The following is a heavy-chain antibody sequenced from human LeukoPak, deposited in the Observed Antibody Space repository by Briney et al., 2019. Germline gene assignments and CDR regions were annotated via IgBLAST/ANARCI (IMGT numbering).Heavy chain of an antibody. CDR1: GFTFSSYG. V-gene: IGHV3-74*01. CDR2: INSDGSST. Sequence: QPGGSLRLSCAASGFTFSSYGMSWVRQAPGKGLEWVSRINSDGSSTNYADSVKGRFTISRDNAKNTLYLQMNSLRAEDTAVYYCARGLSGYASSLGYWGQGTLVTVSS. CDR3: ARGLSGYASSLGY. J-gene: IGHJ4*02. D-gene: IGHD6-6*01.